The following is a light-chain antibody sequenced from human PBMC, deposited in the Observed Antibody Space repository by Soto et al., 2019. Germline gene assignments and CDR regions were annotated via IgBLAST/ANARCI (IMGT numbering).Light chain of an antibody. Sequence: DIQMPQSPSTLSASVGDSLTITCRASHSIRDCLAWYQQKPGKAPHRLTYDASNLERGVPSRFSGSGSGTDFTLTISCLRPDDFATYYGQQYDSYSRTFGGGTRVEIK. CDR2: DAS. CDR1: HSIRDC. J-gene: IGKJ4*01. V-gene: IGKV1-5*01. CDR3: QQYDSYSRT.